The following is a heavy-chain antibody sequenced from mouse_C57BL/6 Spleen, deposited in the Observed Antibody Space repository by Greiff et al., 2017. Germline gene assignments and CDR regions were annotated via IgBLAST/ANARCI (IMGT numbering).Heavy chain of an antibody. CDR1: GYTFTSYW. CDR3: AIWNGSSYWFAY. V-gene: IGHV1-74*01. CDR2: IHPSDSDT. Sequence: QVQLQQPGAELVKPGASVKVSCKASGYTFTSYWMHWVKQRPGQGLEWIGRIHPSDSDTNSNQQFQGKASLTVDQSSSTAYMQLSSLTSEDSAVYYCAIWNGSSYWFAYGGQGTLVTVSA. D-gene: IGHD1-1*01. J-gene: IGHJ3*01.